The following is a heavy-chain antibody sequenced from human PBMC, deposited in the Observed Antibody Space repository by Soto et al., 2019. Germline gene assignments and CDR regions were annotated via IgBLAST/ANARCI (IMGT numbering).Heavy chain of an antibody. CDR1: GYSFTDYH. D-gene: IGHD2-8*01. CDR2: INPKSGGT. J-gene: IGHJ6*02. Sequence: ASVKVSCKASGYSFTDYHIHWVRQAPGQGLEWLGRINPKSGGTSTAEKFQGWVTMTRDRSISTVYMELTRLRSDDSAVYFCARGHSTDCSNGVCSFFYNHEMDVWGQGTTVTVSS. CDR3: ARGHSTDCSNGVCSFFYNHEMDV. V-gene: IGHV1-2*04.